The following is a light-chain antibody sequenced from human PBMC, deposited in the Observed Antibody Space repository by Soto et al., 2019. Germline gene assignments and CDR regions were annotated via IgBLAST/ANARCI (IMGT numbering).Light chain of an antibody. J-gene: IGKJ4*01. V-gene: IGKV3-15*01. CDR3: EQYNNWLA. CDR1: QSVSRD. Sequence: EIVMTQSPATLSVSPGERATLSCRASQSVSRDLAWYQQKPGQAPRLLIYDASTRASGIPARFSGSGSGTEFTLTSSSLQSEDVANYYCEQYNNWLAFGGGTKVEIK. CDR2: DAS.